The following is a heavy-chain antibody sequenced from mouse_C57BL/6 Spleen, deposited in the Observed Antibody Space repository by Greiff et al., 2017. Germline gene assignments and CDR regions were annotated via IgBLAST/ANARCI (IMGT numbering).Heavy chain of an antibody. D-gene: IGHD3-2*02. CDR2: IDPSDSYT. CDR3: ARKRLSLDV. V-gene: IGHV1-69*01. CDR1: GYTFTSYW. J-gene: IGHJ1*03. Sequence: QVQLQQPGAELVMPGASVKLSCKASGYTFTSYWMHWVKQRPGQGLEWIGEIDPSDSYTNYNQKFKGKSTLTVDKSSSTAYMQISSLTAEDSAVYYCARKRLSLDVWGTGTTVTVSS.